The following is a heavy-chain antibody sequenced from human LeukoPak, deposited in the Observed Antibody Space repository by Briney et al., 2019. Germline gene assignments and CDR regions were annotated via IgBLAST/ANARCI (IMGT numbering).Heavy chain of an antibody. CDR1: GGTFSSYA. V-gene: IGHV1-69*06. CDR2: IIPIFGTA. CDR3: ARDELDCSGGSCYYYYYMDV. J-gene: IGHJ6*03. D-gene: IGHD2-15*01. Sequence: GASVKVSCKASGGTFSSYAISWVRQAPGQGLEWMGGIIPIFGTANYAQKFQGRVTITADKSTSTAYMELSSLRSEDTAVYYCARDELDCSGGSCYYYYYMDVWGKGTTATVSS.